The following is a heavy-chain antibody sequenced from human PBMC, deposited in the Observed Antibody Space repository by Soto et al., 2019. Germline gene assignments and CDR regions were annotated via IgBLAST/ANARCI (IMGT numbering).Heavy chain of an antibody. V-gene: IGHV3-7*03. CDR2: MNPDGSQE. D-gene: IGHD1-26*01. J-gene: IGHJ4*02. Sequence: EVQLVESGGGLVQPGGSLRLSCAASGFAFSTYWMSWVRQAPGQGLEWVATMNPDGSQEYYVDSVKGRFTVSRDNAKKSLYLQMNSQRDEDTAVYYCASGGWETPIWGQGTPVTASS. CDR3: ASGGWETPI. CDR1: GFAFSTYW.